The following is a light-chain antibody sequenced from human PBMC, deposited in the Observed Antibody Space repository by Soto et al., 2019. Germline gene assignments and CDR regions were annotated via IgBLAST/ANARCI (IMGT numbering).Light chain of an antibody. CDR3: QQYNNYPPS. Sequence: HMTQSPSSLSASVGDSVTITYRASQYISNWLAWYQQKPHKAPKFLVYLTSRLQSGVPSRFSGSGSGTDFNLTISSLQPEEFATYYCQQYNNYPPSFGGGTKVEI. CDR1: QYISNW. J-gene: IGKJ4*01. CDR2: LTS. V-gene: IGKV1D-16*01.